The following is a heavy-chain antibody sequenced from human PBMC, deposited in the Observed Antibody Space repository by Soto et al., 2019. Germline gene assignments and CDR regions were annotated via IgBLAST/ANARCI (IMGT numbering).Heavy chain of an antibody. Sequence: QVQLQQWGAGLLRPSETLSLTCAFYGGAFDDFYWSWVRQSPGKGMVWVGEIRTDGGTNYSPSLPSLVSISVDTYKNQFSPHLRSVTAADTGLYYCARGQLVWYGDLTPYHRDMDVWGQGTTVTVSS. CDR1: GGAFDDFY. V-gene: IGHV4-34*02. D-gene: IGHD3-10*01. CDR3: ARGQLVWYGDLTPYHRDMDV. J-gene: IGHJ6*02. CDR2: IRTDGGT.